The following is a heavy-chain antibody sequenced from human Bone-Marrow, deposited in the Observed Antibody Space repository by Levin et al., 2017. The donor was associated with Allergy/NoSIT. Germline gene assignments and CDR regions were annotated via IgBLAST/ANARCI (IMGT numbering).Heavy chain of an antibody. J-gene: IGHJ5*02. D-gene: IGHD4-23*01. Sequence: SGPTLVKPTQTLTLTCTFSGFSLAATGEAVGWIRQTPEKALQWLALIYWDGDQRYNPSLKTRLTITKDTSKNQVVLTMTNLDPVDTGTYFCVHQAPEPGDPRWPNYGGNPSWFDPWGQGTLVTVSP. V-gene: IGHV2-5*02. CDR1: GFSLAATGEA. CDR2: IYWDGDQ. CDR3: VHQAPEPGDPRWPNYGGNPSWFDP.